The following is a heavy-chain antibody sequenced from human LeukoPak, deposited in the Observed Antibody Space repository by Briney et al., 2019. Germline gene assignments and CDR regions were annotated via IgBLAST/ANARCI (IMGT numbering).Heavy chain of an antibody. J-gene: IGHJ4*02. V-gene: IGHV3-7*01. Sequence: GGSLRLSCAASGFTFSSYWMSWVRQAPGKGLEWVVNIRQDGSERYYVVSVKGRFTISRDNAKNSLYLQMDSLRAEDTAVYYCARDLGKAGGYSSAFDYWGQGTLVTVSS. CDR1: GFTFSSYW. D-gene: IGHD6-19*01. CDR2: IRQDGSER. CDR3: ARDLGKAGGYSSAFDY.